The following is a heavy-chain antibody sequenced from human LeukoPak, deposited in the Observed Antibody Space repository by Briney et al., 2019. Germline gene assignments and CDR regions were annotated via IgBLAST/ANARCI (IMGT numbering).Heavy chain of an antibody. CDR1: GFTFSSYA. CDR3: ARGDTYCSSISCPRFYYGMDV. J-gene: IGHJ6*02. D-gene: IGHD2-2*01. V-gene: IGHV3-30-3*01. CDR2: ISYDGSNK. Sequence: GGSLRLSCAASGFTFSSYAMHWVRQAPGKGLEWVAVISYDGSNKYYADSVKGRFTISRDNSKNTLYLQMNSLRAEDTAVYYCARGDTYCSSISCPRFYYGMDVWGQGTTVTVSS.